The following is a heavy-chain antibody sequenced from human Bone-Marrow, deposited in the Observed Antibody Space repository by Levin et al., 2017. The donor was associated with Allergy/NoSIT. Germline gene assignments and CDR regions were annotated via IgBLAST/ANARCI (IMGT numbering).Heavy chain of an antibody. CDR1: GGSISSADYY. CDR2: IYYSGRT. V-gene: IGHV4-30-4*01. CDR3: AEVECSSTRCSTFHYYGLDV. Sequence: PSETLSLTCTVSGGSISSADYYWSWLRQAPGKGLEWIGYIYYSGRTDYNPSLKSRVTISADTSKNQFSLKLSSLTAADTAAYYCAEVECSSTRCSTFHYYGLDVWGQGTTVTVSS. J-gene: IGHJ6*02. D-gene: IGHD2-2*02.